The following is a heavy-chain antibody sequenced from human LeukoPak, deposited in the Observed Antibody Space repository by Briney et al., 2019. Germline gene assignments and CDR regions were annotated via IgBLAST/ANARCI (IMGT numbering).Heavy chain of an antibody. CDR2: IYYSGSI. CDR3: ARASSYGYAY. CDR1: GGSISSHY. Sequence: SETLSLTCSVSGGSISSHYWSWIRQPPGKGLEWIGYIYYSGSINYNPSLKSRVTISVDTSKNQFSLKLSSVTAADTAVYYCARASSYGYAYWGQGILVTVSS. D-gene: IGHD5-18*01. J-gene: IGHJ4*02. V-gene: IGHV4-59*11.